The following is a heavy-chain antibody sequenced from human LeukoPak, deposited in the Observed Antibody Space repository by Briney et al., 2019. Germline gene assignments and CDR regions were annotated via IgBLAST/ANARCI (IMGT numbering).Heavy chain of an antibody. V-gene: IGHV3-9*03. CDR3: AKARGSSWYQYYFDY. CDR2: ISWNSGSI. J-gene: IGHJ4*02. Sequence: PGGSQRLSCAASGFTFDDYAMHWVRQAPGKGLEWVSGISWNSGSIGYADSVKGRFTISRDNAKNSLYLQMNSLRAEDMALYYCAKARGSSWYQYYFDYWGQGTLVTVSS. CDR1: GFTFDDYA. D-gene: IGHD6-13*01.